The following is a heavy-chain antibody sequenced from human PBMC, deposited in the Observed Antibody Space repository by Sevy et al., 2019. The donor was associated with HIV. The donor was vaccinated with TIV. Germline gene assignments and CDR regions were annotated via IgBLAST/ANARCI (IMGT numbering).Heavy chain of an antibody. D-gene: IGHD3-3*01. J-gene: IGHJ6*02. CDR1: GFTFDDYT. V-gene: IGHV3-43*01. CDR2: KSWDGGST. CDR3: AKDRGFDYGMDV. Sequence: GGSPRLSCSASGFTFDDYTMHWVRQAPGKGLEWVSLKSWDGGSTYYADSVKGRFTISRDNSKNSLYLQMYSLKIEDTALYYCAKDRGFDYGMDVWGQGTTVTVSS.